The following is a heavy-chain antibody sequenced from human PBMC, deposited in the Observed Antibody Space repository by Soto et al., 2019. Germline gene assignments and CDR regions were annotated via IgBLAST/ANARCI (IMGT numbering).Heavy chain of an antibody. CDR1: GDSIRSSSY. CDR2: IYSTGNT. Sequence: SETLSLTCTVSGDSIRSSSYWGWIRQPPGKGLEWIGSIYSTGNTYYNPSLNSQVTISVDTSKNQFSLIVISVTAADTAVYYCRRSSRYSTDVWGQGTTVT. D-gene: IGHD6-13*01. CDR3: RRSSRYSTDV. J-gene: IGHJ6*02. V-gene: IGHV4-39*01.